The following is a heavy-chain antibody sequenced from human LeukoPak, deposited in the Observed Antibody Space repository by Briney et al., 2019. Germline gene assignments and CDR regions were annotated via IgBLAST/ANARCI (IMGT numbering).Heavy chain of an antibody. CDR3: ARGKEYCSSTSCSYNWFDP. CDR1: GGSFSGYY. Sequence: SETLSLTCAVYGGSFSGYYWSWIRQPPGKGLEWIGEINHSGSTNYNPSLKSRVTISVDTSKNQFSLKLSSVTAADTAVYYCARGKEYCSSTSCSYNWFDPWGQGNLVTVSS. CDR2: INHSGST. V-gene: IGHV4-34*01. D-gene: IGHD2-2*01. J-gene: IGHJ5*02.